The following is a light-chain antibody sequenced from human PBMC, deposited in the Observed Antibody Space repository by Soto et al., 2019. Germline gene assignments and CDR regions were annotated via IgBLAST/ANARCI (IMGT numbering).Light chain of an antibody. J-gene: IGKJ5*01. Sequence: ESMLTHSPATLSLSPGERATLSCRASQSVRSYLAWYQQKPGQAPRLLIYDASNRAPGIPARFSGSGSGTDFTLTISSLEPDNFAVYYCQQRSSWPRITFGQGTGLEV. V-gene: IGKV3-11*01. CDR2: DAS. CDR3: QQRSSWPRIT. CDR1: QSVRSY.